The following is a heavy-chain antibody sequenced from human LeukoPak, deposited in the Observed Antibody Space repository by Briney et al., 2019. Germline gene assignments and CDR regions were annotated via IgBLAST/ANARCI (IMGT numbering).Heavy chain of an antibody. CDR2: ISSSSSTI. Sequence: GGSLRLSCAASGFTFSSYSMNWVRQAPGKGLEWVSYISSSSSTIYYADSVKGRFTISRDNAKNSLYLQMNSLRAEDTAVYYCARDSARGGYSGYDLDYWGQGTLVTVSS. D-gene: IGHD5-12*01. V-gene: IGHV3-48*04. CDR1: GFTFSSYS. J-gene: IGHJ4*02. CDR3: ARDSARGGYSGYDLDY.